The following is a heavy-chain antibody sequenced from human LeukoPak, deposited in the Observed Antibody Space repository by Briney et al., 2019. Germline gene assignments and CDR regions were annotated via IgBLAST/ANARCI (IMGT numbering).Heavy chain of an antibody. CDR1: GGSISSYY. D-gene: IGHD1-7*01. J-gene: IGHJ6*02. CDR2: IYYSGST. Sequence: SETLSLTCTVSGGSISSYYWSWIRQPPGKGLEWIGYIYYSGSTNYNPSLKSRVTISVDTSKNQFSLKLSSVTAADTAVYYYARLLNWNYDNYYYGMDVWGQGTTVTVSS. V-gene: IGHV4-59*08. CDR3: ARLLNWNYDNYYYGMDV.